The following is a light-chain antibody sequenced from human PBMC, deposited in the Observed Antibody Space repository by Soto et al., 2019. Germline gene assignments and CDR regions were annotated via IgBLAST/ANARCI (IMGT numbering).Light chain of an antibody. CDR3: RRSLSTPIYS. CDR1: QNIESY. V-gene: IGKV1-39*01. Sequence: DLQMTQSPSSLSASVGDRVTITYRARQNIESYVHWYHQKPGKAPDLLIFTASSLQSGVSSRFAGSGSGTHFTLTISSLQPEDIGAYYCRRSLSTPIYSCGQGTKVDIK. J-gene: IGKJ2*03. CDR2: TAS.